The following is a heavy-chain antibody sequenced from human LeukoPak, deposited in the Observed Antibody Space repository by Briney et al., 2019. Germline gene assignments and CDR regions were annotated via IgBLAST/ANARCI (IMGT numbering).Heavy chain of an antibody. CDR1: GYTFTSYG. Sequence: ASVKVSCKASGYTFTSYGISWVRQAPGQGLEWMGWISAYNGNTNYAQKLRGRVTMTTDTSTSTAYMELRSLRSDDTAVYYCARDLLYGGQLELDYWGQGTLVTVSS. CDR2: ISAYNGNT. V-gene: IGHV1-18*01. D-gene: IGHD1-7*01. CDR3: ARDLLYGGQLELDY. J-gene: IGHJ4*02.